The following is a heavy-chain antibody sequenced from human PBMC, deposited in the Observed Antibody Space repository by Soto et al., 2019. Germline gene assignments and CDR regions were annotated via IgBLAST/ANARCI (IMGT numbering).Heavy chain of an antibody. CDR1: GFTFRSYA. CDR3: ASQIWSGGYYYYGMDV. Sequence: PGGSLRLSSSASGFTFRSYAMSWVRQAPGKGLEWVSAISGSGGSTYYADSVKGRFTIPRDNSKNTLYLQMNSLRAEDTAVYYCASQIWSGGYYYYGMDVWGQGTTVTVSS. CDR2: ISGSGGST. V-gene: IGHV3-23*01. J-gene: IGHJ6*02. D-gene: IGHD3-3*01.